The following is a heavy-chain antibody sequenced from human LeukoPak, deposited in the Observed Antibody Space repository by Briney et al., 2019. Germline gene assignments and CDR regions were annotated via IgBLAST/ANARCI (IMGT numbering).Heavy chain of an antibody. CDR1: GFIVSSSY. CDR2: IYSGGST. Sequence: PGGSLRLSCAASGFIVSSSYMSWVRQAPGKGLEWVSSIYSGGSTYYADSVKGRYTISRHNPNTLCLQMNSLKTEDTAVYYCARIRLDYSETRIDSFDIWGQGTMVTVSS. J-gene: IGHJ3*02. V-gene: IGHV3-53*04. D-gene: IGHD3-22*01. CDR3: ARIRLDYSETRIDSFDI.